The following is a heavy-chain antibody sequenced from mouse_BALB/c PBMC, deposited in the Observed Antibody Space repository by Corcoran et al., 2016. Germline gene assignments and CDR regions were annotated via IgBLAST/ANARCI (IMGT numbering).Heavy chain of an antibody. V-gene: IGHV1-18*01. CDR1: GYTFTDYN. CDR2: INPNNGGT. Sequence: EVLLQQSGPELVKPGASVKIPCKASGYTFTDYNMDWVKQSHGKSLEWIGDINPNNGGTIYNQKFKGKATLTVDKSSSTAYMELRSLTSEDTAVYYCAKGWHYGSRSFAYWGQGTLVTVSA. D-gene: IGHD1-1*01. J-gene: IGHJ3*01. CDR3: AKGWHYGSRSFAY.